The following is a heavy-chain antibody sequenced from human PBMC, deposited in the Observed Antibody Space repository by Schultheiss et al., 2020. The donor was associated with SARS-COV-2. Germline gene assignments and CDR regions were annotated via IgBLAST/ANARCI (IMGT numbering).Heavy chain of an antibody. D-gene: IGHD3-10*01. CDR2: INHSGST. J-gene: IGHJ6*02. V-gene: IGHV4-34*01. CDR1: GGSFSGYY. CDR3: ATLAVGYYGMDV. Sequence: SQTLSLTCAVYGGSFSGYYWSWIRQPPGKGLEWIGEINHSGSTNYNPSLKSRVTISVDTSKNQFSLKLSSVTAADTAVYYCATLAVGYYGMDVWGQGTTVTVSS.